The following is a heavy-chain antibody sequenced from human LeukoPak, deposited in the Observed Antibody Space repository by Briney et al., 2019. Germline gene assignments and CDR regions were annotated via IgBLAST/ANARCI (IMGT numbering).Heavy chain of an antibody. Sequence: GAPVKVSCKASGYTFTGYYMHWVRQAPGQGLEWIGWINPNSGGTNYAQKFQGRVTMTRDTSISTAYMELSRLRSDDTAVYYCARGLRYYYYYMDVWGKGTTVTVSS. J-gene: IGHJ6*03. CDR1: GYTFTGYY. V-gene: IGHV1-2*02. D-gene: IGHD3-3*01. CDR2: INPNSGGT. CDR3: ARGLRYYYYYMDV.